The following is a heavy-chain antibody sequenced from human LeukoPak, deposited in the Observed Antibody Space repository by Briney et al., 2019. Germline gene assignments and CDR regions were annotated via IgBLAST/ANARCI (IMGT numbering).Heavy chain of an antibody. Sequence: GGSLRLSCAASGFTFSSYAMRWVRQAPGKGLEWVAVISYDGSNKYYADSVKGRFTISRDNSKNTLYLQMNSLRAEDTAVYYCARGYVNDYWGQGTLVTVSS. J-gene: IGHJ4*02. D-gene: IGHD1-1*01. CDR3: ARGYVNDY. CDR2: ISYDGSNK. V-gene: IGHV3-30*04. CDR1: GFTFSSYA.